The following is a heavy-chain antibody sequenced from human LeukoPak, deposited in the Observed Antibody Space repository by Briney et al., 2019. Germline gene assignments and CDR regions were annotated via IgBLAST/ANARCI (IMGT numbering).Heavy chain of an antibody. CDR3: ARDNDSRDPPHFDY. Sequence: ASVKVSCKASGGTFNSYAISWVRQAPGQGLEWIGGIIPIFGTTNYARKFRGRVTLTADKSTRTAYMELSSLRSEDTAVYYCARDNDSRDPPHFDYWGQGTLVTVSS. V-gene: IGHV1-69*06. D-gene: IGHD3-16*01. J-gene: IGHJ4*02. CDR2: IIPIFGTT. CDR1: GGTFNSYA.